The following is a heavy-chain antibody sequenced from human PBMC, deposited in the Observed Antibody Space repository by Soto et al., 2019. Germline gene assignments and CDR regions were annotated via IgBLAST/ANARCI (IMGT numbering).Heavy chain of an antibody. CDR3: TRVKYFRYSGSYFPFDY. J-gene: IGHJ4*02. D-gene: IGHD1-26*01. Sequence: EVRLVESGGGLVQPGRSLRLSCSASGFTFGDYAMSWVRQAPGKGLEWVGFIRTKAYGGTTEYAASVRGRFTVSRDDYKSSDSLQMNSMKTEVTAVYYCTRVKYFRYSGSYFPFDYWGQGTLDNVSS. V-gene: IGHV3-49*04. CDR1: GFTFGDYA. CDR2: IRTKAYGGTT.